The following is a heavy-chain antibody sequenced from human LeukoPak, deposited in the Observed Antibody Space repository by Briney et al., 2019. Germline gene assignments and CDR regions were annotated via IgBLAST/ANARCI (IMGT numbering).Heavy chain of an antibody. CDR3: ARQRFNWNYPNWFDP. D-gene: IGHD1-7*01. J-gene: IGHJ5*02. V-gene: IGHV4-39*01. Sequence: PETLSLTCTVSGGSISSSSYYWGWIRQPPGKGLEWIGSIYYSGSTYYNPSLKSRVTISVDTSKNQFSLKLSSVTAADTAVYYCARQRFNWNYPNWFDPWGQGTLVTVSS. CDR1: GGSISSSSYY. CDR2: IYYSGST.